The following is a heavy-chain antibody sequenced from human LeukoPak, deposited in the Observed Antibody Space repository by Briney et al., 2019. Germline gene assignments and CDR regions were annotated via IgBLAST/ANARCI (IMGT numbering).Heavy chain of an antibody. Sequence: PGGSLRLSCAASGFTFSDYYMSWIRQAPGKGLGWVSYISSSGSTIYYADSVKGRFTISRDNAKNPLYLQMNSLRAEDTAVYYCARVAAAGLNWFDPWGQGTLVTVSS. CDR3: ARVAAAGLNWFDP. CDR2: ISSSGSTI. V-gene: IGHV3-11*01. D-gene: IGHD6-13*01. CDR1: GFTFSDYY. J-gene: IGHJ5*02.